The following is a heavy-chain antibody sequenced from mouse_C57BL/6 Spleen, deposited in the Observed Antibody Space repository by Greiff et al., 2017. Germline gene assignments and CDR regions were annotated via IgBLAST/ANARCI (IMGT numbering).Heavy chain of an antibody. Sequence: VQLQQSGPELVKPGASVKIPCKASGSTFTDYNMDWVKQSHGKSLEWIGDINPNNGGTIYNQKFKGKATLTVDKSSSTAYMELRSLTSEDTAVYYCARGDYGSSYFDYWGQGTTLTVSS. CDR2: INPNNGGT. J-gene: IGHJ2*01. CDR1: GSTFTDYN. CDR3: ARGDYGSSYFDY. D-gene: IGHD1-1*01. V-gene: IGHV1-18*01.